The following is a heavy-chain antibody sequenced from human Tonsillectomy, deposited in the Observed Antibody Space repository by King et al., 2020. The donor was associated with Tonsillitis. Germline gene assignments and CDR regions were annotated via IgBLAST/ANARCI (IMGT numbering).Heavy chain of an antibody. CDR3: ARDVVSFWSGYQDGMDV. D-gene: IGHD3-3*01. CDR1: GGSISSNY. CDR2: FYTSGST. J-gene: IGHJ6*02. Sequence: VQLQESGPGLVKPSETLSLTCTVSGGSISSNYWSWVRQPAGKGLEWIGRFYTSGSTNYNPSFKSQVTMSVDTSKNQLSLKLSSVTAADTAVYYCARDVVSFWSGYQDGMDVWGQGTTVTVSS. V-gene: IGHV4-4*07.